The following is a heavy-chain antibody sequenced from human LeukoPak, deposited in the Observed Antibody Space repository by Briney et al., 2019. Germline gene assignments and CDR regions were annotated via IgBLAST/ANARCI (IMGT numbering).Heavy chain of an antibody. Sequence: GASVTVSCKASGYTFTSYYMHWVRQAPAQGLEWMGIINPSGGSTSYAQKFQGRVTMTRDTSTSTVYMELSSLRSEDTAVYYCAREVGYYGMDVWGKGTTVTVSS. CDR3: AREVGYYGMDV. CDR1: GYTFTSYY. V-gene: IGHV1-46*01. J-gene: IGHJ6*04. CDR2: INPSGGST.